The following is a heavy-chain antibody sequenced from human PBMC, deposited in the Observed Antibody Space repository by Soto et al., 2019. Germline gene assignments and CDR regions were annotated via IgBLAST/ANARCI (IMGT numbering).Heavy chain of an antibody. CDR2: MNPNSGDT. V-gene: IGHV1-8*01. J-gene: IGHJ4*02. Sequence: QVQLVQSGAEVKKPGASVKVSCKASGYTFTNHDINWVRQTTGQGLEWMGWMNPNSGDTGYAQKCQGRVTMTRDTAIRTAYMELSNLRSDDTAVYYCARVGGNWNDDSFDHWGQGALVTVSS. D-gene: IGHD1-1*01. CDR3: ARVGGNWNDDSFDH. CDR1: GYTFTNHD.